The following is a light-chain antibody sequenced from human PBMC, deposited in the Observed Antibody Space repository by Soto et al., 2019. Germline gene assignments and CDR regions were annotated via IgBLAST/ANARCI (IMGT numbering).Light chain of an antibody. CDR1: QSVSSN. CDR3: QQYNNWRT. J-gene: IGKJ2*02. CDR2: GSS. Sequence: EIVMTQSPATLSVSPGERATLSCSASQSVSSNLAWYQQKPGQAPRLLLYGSSTRATGIPARFSGSGSGTEFTLTISSLPSEDFAVYYCQQYNNWRTVGQGTKLEIK. V-gene: IGKV3-15*01.